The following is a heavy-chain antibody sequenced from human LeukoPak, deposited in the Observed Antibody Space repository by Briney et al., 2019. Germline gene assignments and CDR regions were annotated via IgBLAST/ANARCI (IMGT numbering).Heavy chain of an antibody. V-gene: IGHV3-7*01. CDR1: GFTFSSYW. Sequence: PGGSLRLSCAASGFTFSSYWMSWVRQAPGKGLEWVANIKQDGREKYYVDSVKGRFTISRDNAKNSLYLQMNSLRAEDTAVYYCARGRFTDNGVFDYWGRGTLVIVSS. J-gene: IGHJ4*02. D-gene: IGHD1-14*01. CDR3: ARGRFTDNGVFDY. CDR2: IKQDGREK.